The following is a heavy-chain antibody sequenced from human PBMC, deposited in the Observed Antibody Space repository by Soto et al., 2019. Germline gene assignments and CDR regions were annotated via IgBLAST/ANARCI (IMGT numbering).Heavy chain of an antibody. CDR2: IYPGDSDT. V-gene: IGHV5-51*01. CDR3: ARQLGYCSGGSCRNPNFDY. D-gene: IGHD2-15*01. CDR1: GYSFTSYW. J-gene: IGHJ4*02. Sequence: GESPKISCKGSGYSFTSYWIGWVRQMPGKGLEWMGIIYPGDSDTRYSPSFQGQVTISADKSISTAYLQGSSLKASDPAMYYCARQLGYCSGGSCRNPNFDYWGKGTLVIVS.